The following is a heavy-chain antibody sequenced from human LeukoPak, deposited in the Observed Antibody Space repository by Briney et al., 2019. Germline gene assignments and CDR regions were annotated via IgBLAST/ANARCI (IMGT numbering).Heavy chain of an antibody. CDR2: ISGTGGTT. D-gene: IGHD6-13*01. CDR1: GFTFSSYA. J-gene: IGHJ4*02. CDR3: AKTRPLFIAAADFDY. V-gene: IGHV3-23*01. Sequence: GGSLRLSCAASGFTFSSYAMSWVRQAPGKGLEWVSSISGTGGTTYYADSVKGRFTISRDNSKDTLYLQMNSLRAEDTAVYYCAKTRPLFIAAADFDYWGQGTLVTVSS.